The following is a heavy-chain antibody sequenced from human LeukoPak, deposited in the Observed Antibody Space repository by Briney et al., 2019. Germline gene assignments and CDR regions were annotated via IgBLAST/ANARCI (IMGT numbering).Heavy chain of an antibody. J-gene: IGHJ4*02. CDR3: ATFPSGSYSAY. D-gene: IGHD1-26*01. V-gene: IGHV3-73*01. CDR2: IRSKADSYAT. Sequence: GGSLRLSCAASGFTFSDSGMHWVRQASGKGLEWVGHIRSKADSYATVYAASVKGRFTITRDDSENTAYLQMTSLKSEDTAVYYCATFPSGSYSAYWGQGTLVTVSS. CDR1: GFTFSDSG.